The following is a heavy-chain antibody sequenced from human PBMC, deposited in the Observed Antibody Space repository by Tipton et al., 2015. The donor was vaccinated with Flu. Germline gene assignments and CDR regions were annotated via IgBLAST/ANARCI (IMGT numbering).Heavy chain of an antibody. D-gene: IGHD6-13*01. CDR2: IYPNTGVT. CDR3: ARGGPGSRWFKDY. CDR1: GYTFSDYY. J-gene: IGHJ4*02. Sequence: QLVQSGAEVKEPGASVKVSCKTSGYTFSDYYMHWVRQAPGQGREWMGRIYPNTGVTDFAQKFQGRVTMTRDSSISTAYMELSTLRSDGTAVYYCARGGPGSRWFKDYWGQGTQVTVSS. V-gene: IGHV1-2*06.